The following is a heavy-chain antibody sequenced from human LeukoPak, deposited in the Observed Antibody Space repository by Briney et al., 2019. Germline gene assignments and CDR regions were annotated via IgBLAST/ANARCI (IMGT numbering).Heavy chain of an antibody. J-gene: IGHJ4*02. CDR3: ARVVQPTGGFDY. CDR1: GYSIRSGYY. V-gene: IGHV4-38-2*02. D-gene: IGHD1-1*01. CDR2: IYYSGST. Sequence: PSETLSLTCTVSGYSIRSGYYWGWIRQPPGKGLEWIGSIYYSGSTYYNPSLKSRVTISVDTSKNQFSLKLSSVTAADTAVYYCARVVQPTGGFDYWGQGTLVTVSS.